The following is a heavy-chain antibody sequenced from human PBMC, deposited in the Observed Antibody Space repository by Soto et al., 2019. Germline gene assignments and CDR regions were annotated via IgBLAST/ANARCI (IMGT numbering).Heavy chain of an antibody. CDR3: ARDLYYYDSSGYYPLRNYYYGMDV. J-gene: IGHJ6*02. CDR1: GYTFTSYA. D-gene: IGHD3-22*01. Sequence: ASVKVSCKASGYTFTSYAMHWVRQAPGQRLEWMGWINAGNGNTKYSQKFQGRVTITRDTSASTAYMELSSLRSEDTAVYYCARDLYYYDSSGYYPLRNYYYGMDVWGQGTTVTVSS. CDR2: INAGNGNT. V-gene: IGHV1-3*01.